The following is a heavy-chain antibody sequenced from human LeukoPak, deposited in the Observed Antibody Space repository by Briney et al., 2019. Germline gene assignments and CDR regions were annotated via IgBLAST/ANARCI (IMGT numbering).Heavy chain of an antibody. Sequence: GASVKVSCKASGYTFTSYYMHWVRQAPGQGLEWMGIINPSGGSTSYAQKFQGRVTMTRDTSTSTVYMELSSLRSEDTAVYYCARVSPFRRYDFWSGYYTGNLGTAFDIWGQGTMVTVSS. CDR2: INPSGGST. V-gene: IGHV1-46*01. D-gene: IGHD3-3*01. CDR3: ARVSPFRRYDFWSGYYTGNLGTAFDI. J-gene: IGHJ3*02. CDR1: GYTFTSYY.